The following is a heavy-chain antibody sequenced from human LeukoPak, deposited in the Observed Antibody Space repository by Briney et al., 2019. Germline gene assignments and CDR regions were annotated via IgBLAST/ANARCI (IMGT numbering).Heavy chain of an antibody. D-gene: IGHD3-10*01. CDR3: ARVGFGKDAFDI. V-gene: IGHV4-39*07. CDR2: IYYSGST. CDR1: GGSISSSSYY. Sequence: SETLSLTCTVSGGSISSSSYYWGWIRQPPGTGLEWIGSIYYSGSTNYNPSLKSRVTISVDTSKNQFSLKLSSVTAADTAVYYCARVGFGKDAFDIWGQGTMVTVSS. J-gene: IGHJ3*02.